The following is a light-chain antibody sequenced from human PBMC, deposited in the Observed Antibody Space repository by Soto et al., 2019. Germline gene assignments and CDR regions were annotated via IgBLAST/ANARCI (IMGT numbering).Light chain of an antibody. CDR3: PQYGSSPRS. Sequence: EIVLTQSPGTLSLSPGERATLSCRASQSVSSSSLAWYQQKPGQAPRLLIYGASSRATGIPDRFSGSGSGTTFPRHINQLESEDFSVVYFPQYGSSPRSFGPGTKVDIK. J-gene: IGKJ3*01. V-gene: IGKV3-20*01. CDR1: QSVSSSS. CDR2: GAS.